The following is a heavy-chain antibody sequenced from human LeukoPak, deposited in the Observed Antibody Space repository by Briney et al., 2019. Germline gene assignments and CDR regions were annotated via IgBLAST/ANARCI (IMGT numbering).Heavy chain of an antibody. CDR2: LSDTGVSR. CDR1: GFTLSKHP. Sequence: GGSLRLSCAASGFTLSKHPMYWVRQAPGKGLEWVSSLSDTGVSRHYADSVKGRFTISRDSARSALYLQMNSLRAEDTAVYYCARGDCASGSCYFDDWGQGSQVTVSS. V-gene: IGHV3-23*01. D-gene: IGHD2-8*01. CDR3: ARGDCASGSCYFDD. J-gene: IGHJ4*02.